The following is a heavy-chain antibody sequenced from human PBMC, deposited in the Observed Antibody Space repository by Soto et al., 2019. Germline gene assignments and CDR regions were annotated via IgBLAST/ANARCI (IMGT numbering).Heavy chain of an antibody. CDR3: ASLPKPAYYDYVWGGYRTQKYYYYYYGMDV. D-gene: IGHD3-16*02. CDR2: ICPGDSDT. J-gene: IGHJ6*02. CDR1: GYSFTSYW. Sequence: GESLKISCKGSGYSFTSYWIGWVRQMPGKGLEWMGIICPGDSDTRYSPSFQGPVTISADKSISTAYLQWSSLKASDTAMYYCASLPKPAYYDYVWGGYRTQKYYYYYYGMDVWGE. V-gene: IGHV5-51*01.